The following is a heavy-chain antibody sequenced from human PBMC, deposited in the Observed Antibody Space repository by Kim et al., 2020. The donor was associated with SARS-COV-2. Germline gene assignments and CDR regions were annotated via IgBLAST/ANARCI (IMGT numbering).Heavy chain of an antibody. Sequence: GGSLRLSCVASGFTFGSYSMNWVRQAPGKGLEWVASISSDSTSKYYADSVKGRFTISRDNSENSLYLQLNSLRADDAAVYYCAREGDSDYGDGNYYYQYGMDVWGQGTTVTVSS. J-gene: IGHJ6*02. CDR2: ISSDSTSK. D-gene: IGHD4-17*01. CDR1: GFTFGSYS. V-gene: IGHV3-21*01. CDR3: AREGDSDYGDGNYYYQYGMDV.